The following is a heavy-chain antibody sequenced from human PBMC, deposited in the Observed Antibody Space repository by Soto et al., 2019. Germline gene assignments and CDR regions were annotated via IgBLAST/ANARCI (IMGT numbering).Heavy chain of an antibody. CDR1: GGSISSGGYY. V-gene: IGHV4-31*03. CDR3: ARGDSSGYYYAFDI. J-gene: IGHJ3*02. D-gene: IGHD3-22*01. CDR2: IYYSGST. Sequence: QVQLQESGPGLVKPSQTLSLTCTVSGGSISSGGYYWSWIRQHPGKGLEWIGYIYYSGSTYYNPSLKSRVTRSVDTSKNQFSLKLSSVTAADTAVYYCARGDSSGYYYAFDIWGQGTMVTVSS.